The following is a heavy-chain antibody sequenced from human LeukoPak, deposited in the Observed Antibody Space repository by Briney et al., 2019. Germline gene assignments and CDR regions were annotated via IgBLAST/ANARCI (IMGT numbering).Heavy chain of an antibody. CDR1: GFTFDDYA. J-gene: IGHJ2*01. Sequence: GGSLRLSSAASGFTFDDYAMHWVRQAPGKGLEWVSGISWNSGSIGYADSVKGRFTISRDNAKNSLYLQMNSLRAEDTALYYCAKDQQWLVRGYFDLWGRGTLVTVSS. D-gene: IGHD6-19*01. CDR2: ISWNSGSI. CDR3: AKDQQWLVRGYFDL. V-gene: IGHV3-9*01.